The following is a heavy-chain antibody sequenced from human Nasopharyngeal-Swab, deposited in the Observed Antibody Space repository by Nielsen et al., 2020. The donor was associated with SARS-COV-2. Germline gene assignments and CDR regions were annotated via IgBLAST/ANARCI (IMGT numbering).Heavy chain of an antibody. CDR3: ARDYYDNYDSDY. D-gene: IGHD3-22*01. CDR2: INPYNGDT. J-gene: IGHJ4*02. V-gene: IGHV1-2*02. Sequence: ASVKVSCKPSGYTFTDYYIHWVRQVPGHGLEWVGCINPYNGDTFYAQNFQGRVTVTRDTSRSTAYIELSRLRSDDTAVYYCARDYYDNYDSDYWGQGTLVTVSS. CDR1: GYTFTDYY.